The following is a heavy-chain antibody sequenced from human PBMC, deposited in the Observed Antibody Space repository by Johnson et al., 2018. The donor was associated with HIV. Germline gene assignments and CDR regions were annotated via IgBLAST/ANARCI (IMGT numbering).Heavy chain of an antibody. CDR3: ARGERFGGTQEAFDI. J-gene: IGHJ3*02. Sequence: VQLVESGGGLVQPGGSLRLSCAASGFTFSSYWMSWVRQAPGKGLEWVPNINQDGGERYYVDSVKGRFTISRENAKNSLYLQMNSLRAGDTAVYYCARGERFGGTQEAFDIWGQGTKVTVSS. CDR1: GFTFSSYW. V-gene: IGHV3-7*02. CDR2: INQDGGER. D-gene: IGHD1-26*01.